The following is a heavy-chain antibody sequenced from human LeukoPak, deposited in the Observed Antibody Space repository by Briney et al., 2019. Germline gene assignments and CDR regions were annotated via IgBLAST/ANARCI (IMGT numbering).Heavy chain of an antibody. CDR1: GYTFTGYY. CDR2: INPNSGGT. J-gene: IGHJ4*02. D-gene: IGHD3-22*01. Sequence: PEASVKVSCKASGYTFTGYYMHWVRQAPGQGLEWMGWINPNSGGTNYAQKFQGRVTMTRDTSISTAYMELSRLRSDDTAVYYCASSHHPYYYDSSGFPDSWWGQGTLVTVSS. CDR3: ASSHHPYYYDSSGFPDSW. V-gene: IGHV1-2*02.